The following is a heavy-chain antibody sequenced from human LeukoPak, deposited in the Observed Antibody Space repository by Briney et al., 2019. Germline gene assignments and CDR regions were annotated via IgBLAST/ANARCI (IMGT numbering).Heavy chain of an antibody. D-gene: IGHD2-8*01. CDR3: ARSARHCNNGVCFTDYYIDL. Sequence: ASVKVSCKTSGYTFTDSYIHWVRQAPGQGLEWMGRINPNSGDPNYPQKFQGRVTMTRDTSISTAYMEMSSLTPDDTAVYYCARSARHCNNGVCFTDYYIDLWGKGTTVIVSS. CDR1: GYTFTDSY. CDR2: INPNSGDP. V-gene: IGHV1-2*06. J-gene: IGHJ6*03.